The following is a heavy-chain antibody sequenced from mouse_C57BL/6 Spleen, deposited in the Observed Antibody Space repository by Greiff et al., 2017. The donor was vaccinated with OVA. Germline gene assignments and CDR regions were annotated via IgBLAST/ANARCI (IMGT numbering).Heavy chain of an antibody. CDR3: ARGDDWFAY. V-gene: IGHV2-2*01. Sequence: QVQLKQSGPGLVQPSQSLSITCTVSGFSLTSYGVHWVRQSPGKGLEWLGVIWSGGSTDSNAAFISRLSISKDNSKSQVFFKMNSLQADDTAIYYCARGDDWFAYWGQGTLVTVSA. J-gene: IGHJ3*01. CDR2: IWSGGST. CDR1: GFSLTSYG.